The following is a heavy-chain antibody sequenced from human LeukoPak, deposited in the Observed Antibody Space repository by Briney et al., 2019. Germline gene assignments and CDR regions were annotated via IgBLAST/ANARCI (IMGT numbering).Heavy chain of an antibody. Sequence: PSETLSLTCTVSGGSISSHYWSWIRQPPGKGLEWIGYIYYSGSTNYNPSLKSRVTISVDMSKNQFSLKMSSVTAADTAVYYCARVGYDSGGYYYVVDYWGQGTLVTVSS. D-gene: IGHD3-22*01. V-gene: IGHV4-59*11. CDR1: GGSISSHY. J-gene: IGHJ4*02. CDR3: ARVGYDSGGYYYVVDY. CDR2: IYYSGST.